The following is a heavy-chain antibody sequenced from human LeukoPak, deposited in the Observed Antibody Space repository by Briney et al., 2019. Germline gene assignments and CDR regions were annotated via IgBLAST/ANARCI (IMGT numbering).Heavy chain of an antibody. V-gene: IGHV4-61*08. CDR2: IYYTGST. CDR1: GGSISSGDYY. Sequence: PSQTLSLTCTVSGGSISSGDYYWSWIRQPPGTGLEWIGYIYYTGSTNYNPSLKSRVTISIDMSKNQFSLKLSSVTAADTAVYFCARWDDPTGTFDNWGQGTLVTVSS. D-gene: IGHD1-1*01. CDR3: ARWDDPTGTFDN. J-gene: IGHJ4*02.